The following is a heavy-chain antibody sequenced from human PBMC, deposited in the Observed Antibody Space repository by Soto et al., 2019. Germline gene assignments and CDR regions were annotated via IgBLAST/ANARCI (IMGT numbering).Heavy chain of an antibody. D-gene: IGHD3-3*01. CDR3: ARGRAERITIFGVVILSAFDI. J-gene: IGHJ3*02. V-gene: IGHV1-8*01. CDR2: MNPNSGNT. CDR1: GYTFTSYD. Sequence: GASVKVSCKASGYTFTSYDINWVRQATGQGLEWMGWMNPNSGNTGYAQKFQGRVTMTRNTSISTAYMELSSLRSEDTAVYYCARGRAERITIFGVVILSAFDIWGQGTMVTVSS.